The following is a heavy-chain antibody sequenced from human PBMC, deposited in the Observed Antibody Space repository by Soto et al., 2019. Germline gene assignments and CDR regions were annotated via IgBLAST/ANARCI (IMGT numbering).Heavy chain of an antibody. V-gene: IGHV3-30*18. D-gene: IGHD1-26*01. CDR3: AKDGSPTFDY. CDR2: MSYDGSNE. Sequence: QVQLVASGGGVVQPERSLRLSCAASGFTFSHYAMQWVRQDPGKGLEWVALMSYDGSNEYYSDSVKGRFTISRDNSKNTLSLQMNSLRAEDTAVYYCAKDGSPTFDYWGQGPLVTVSS. J-gene: IGHJ4*02. CDR1: GFTFSHYA.